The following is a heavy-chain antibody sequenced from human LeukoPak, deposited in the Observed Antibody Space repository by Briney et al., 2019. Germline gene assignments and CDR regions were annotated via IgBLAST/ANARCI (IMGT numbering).Heavy chain of an antibody. J-gene: IGHJ6*03. Sequence: ETLSLTCTVSGGSISSSSYYWGWIRQPPGKGLEWVANIKQDGSEKYYVDSVKGRFTISRDNAKNSLYLQMNSLRAEDTAVYYCARAGRESRGVDIVRKKETGYYYYMDVWGKGTTVTVSS. D-gene: IGHD2-15*01. CDR2: IKQDGSEK. V-gene: IGHV3-7*01. CDR3: ARAGRESRGVDIVRKKETGYYYYMDV. CDR1: GGSISSSSYY.